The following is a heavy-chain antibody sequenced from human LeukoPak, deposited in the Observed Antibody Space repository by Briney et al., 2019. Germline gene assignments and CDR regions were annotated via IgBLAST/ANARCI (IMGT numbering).Heavy chain of an antibody. D-gene: IGHD3-10*01. V-gene: IGHV3-21*01. CDR3: ARTMVRGVIITSDYYYGMDV. Sequence: GGSLRLSCAASGFTVSSTYMSWVRQAPGKGLEWVSSISNSSSYIYYADSVEGRFTISRDNAKNSLYLQMNSLRAEDTAVYYCARTMVRGVIITSDYYYGMDVWGQGTTVTVSS. J-gene: IGHJ6*02. CDR2: ISNSSSYI. CDR1: GFTVSSTY.